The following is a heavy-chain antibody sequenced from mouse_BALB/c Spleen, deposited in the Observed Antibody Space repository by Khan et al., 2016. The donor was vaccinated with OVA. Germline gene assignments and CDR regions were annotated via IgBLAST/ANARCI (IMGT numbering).Heavy chain of an antibody. Sequence: EVELVESGGGSVKPGGSLKLSCAASGFTFSNYAMSWVRQTPEKRLEWVATINSGTSYTYYPDSVQGRFTISRDNAKNTLYLQMSSLRLRKTAINYVPKSLFPPLVLTPLPYWGKGTLVTVTA. CDR2: INSGTSYT. CDR1: GFTFSNYA. D-gene: IGHD1-1*01. CDR3: PKSLFPPLVLTPLPY. V-gene: IGHV5-9-3*01. J-gene: IGHJ3*01.